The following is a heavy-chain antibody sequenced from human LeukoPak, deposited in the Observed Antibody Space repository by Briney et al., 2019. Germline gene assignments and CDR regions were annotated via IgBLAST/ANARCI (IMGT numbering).Heavy chain of an antibody. CDR1: GYSFTSYW. V-gene: IGHV5-51*01. CDR3: ARQTVDTAMALYGMDV. J-gene: IGHJ6*02. Sequence: LGESLKISCKGSGYSFTSYWIGWVRPMPGKGLEWMGIIYPGDSDTRYSPSFQGQVTISADKSISTAYLQWSSLKASDTAMCYCARQTVDTAMALYGMDVWGQGTTVTVSS. CDR2: IYPGDSDT. D-gene: IGHD5-18*01.